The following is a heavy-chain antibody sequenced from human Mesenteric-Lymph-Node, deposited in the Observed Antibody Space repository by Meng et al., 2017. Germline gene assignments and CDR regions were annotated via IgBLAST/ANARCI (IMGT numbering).Heavy chain of an antibody. CDR2: ISAGSSTI. CDR3: ARVPSAGAAAAYVPDY. Sequence: GESLKISCAASGFSFTDYYMSWIRQAPGKGLEWVSYISAGSSTIYYADSVKGRFTVSRDNAKNSLYLQMNSLRAEDTAVYYCARVPSAGAAAAYVPDYWGQGTLVTVSS. V-gene: IGHV3-11*04. J-gene: IGHJ4*02. D-gene: IGHD6-13*01. CDR1: GFSFTDYY.